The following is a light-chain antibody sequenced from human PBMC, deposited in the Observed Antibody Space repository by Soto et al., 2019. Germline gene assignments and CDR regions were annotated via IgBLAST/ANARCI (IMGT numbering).Light chain of an antibody. CDR1: SSNIGAGYD. Sequence: QSVLTQPPSVSGAPGQRVTISCTGSSSNIGAGYDVHWYQQLPGTAPKLLIYGNSNRPSGVPDRFSGSKSGTSASLAITGLQAEDGADYYCQAYDSSLSFVFGGGTKLTVL. J-gene: IGLJ2*01. CDR3: QAYDSSLSFV. CDR2: GNS. V-gene: IGLV1-40*01.